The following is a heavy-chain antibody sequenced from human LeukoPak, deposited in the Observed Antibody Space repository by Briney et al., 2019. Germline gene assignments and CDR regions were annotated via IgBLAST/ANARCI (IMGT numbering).Heavy chain of an antibody. J-gene: IGHJ3*02. CDR2: IYTSGST. Sequence: SETLSLTCTVSGGSISSYYWSWIRQPAGKGLEWIGRIYTSGSTDYNPSLKSRVTMSVDTSKNQFSLTLSSVTAADTAVYYCARAPEYRSGWYGFGPPPNHDAFDIWGQGTVVTISS. CDR3: ARAPEYRSGWYGFGPPPNHDAFDI. CDR1: GGSISSYY. D-gene: IGHD6-19*01. V-gene: IGHV4-4*07.